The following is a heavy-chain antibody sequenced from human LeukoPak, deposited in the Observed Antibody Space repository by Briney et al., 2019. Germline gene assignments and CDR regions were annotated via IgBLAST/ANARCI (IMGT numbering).Heavy chain of an antibody. V-gene: IGHV1-2*02. J-gene: IGHJ5*02. Sequence: ASVKVSCKASGYTFTGYYMHWVRQAPGQGLEWMGWINPNSGGTRYAQNFQGRVTMTRDTSIGTAYMELSRLRSDETAVYYCARGARVDATAGGWFDPWGQGTLVTVSS. CDR2: INPNSGGT. CDR3: ARGARVDATAGGWFDP. D-gene: IGHD2-15*01. CDR1: GYTFTGYY.